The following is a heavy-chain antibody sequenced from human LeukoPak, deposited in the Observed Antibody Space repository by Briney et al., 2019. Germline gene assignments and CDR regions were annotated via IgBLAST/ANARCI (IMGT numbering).Heavy chain of an antibody. D-gene: IGHD6-6*01. Sequence: PSETLSLTCTVSAGSVNSGSYYWGWIRQPPGKGLEWIGSIYYSGTTYYNPSLRSRVTISLDTSKSQFSLKVSSVIAADTAVYYCARDSLAVRHFDYWGQGFLVTVSS. CDR2: IYYSGTT. J-gene: IGHJ4*02. CDR3: ARDSLAVRHFDY. CDR1: AGSVNSGSYY. V-gene: IGHV4-39*07.